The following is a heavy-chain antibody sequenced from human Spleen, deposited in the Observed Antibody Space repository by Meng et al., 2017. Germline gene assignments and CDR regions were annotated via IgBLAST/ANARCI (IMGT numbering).Heavy chain of an antibody. CDR1: GGTFSSYA. CDR2: IIPIFGTA. D-gene: IGHD4-17*01. Sequence: SVKVSCKASGGTFSSYAISWVRQAPGQGLEWMGGIIPIFGTANYAQKFQGRVTITTDESTSTAYMELSSLRSEDTAVYYCARDTLDYGDYRYYYYGTDVWGQGTTVTVSS. CDR3: ARDTLDYGDYRYYYYGTDV. V-gene: IGHV1-69*05. J-gene: IGHJ6*02.